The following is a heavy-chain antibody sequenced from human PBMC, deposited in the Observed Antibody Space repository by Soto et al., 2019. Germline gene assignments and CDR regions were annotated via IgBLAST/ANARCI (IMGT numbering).Heavy chain of an antibody. CDR3: AKDRQLGGWEYYYYGIDA. CDR1: GFTFSSYA. D-gene: IGHD3-16*01. J-gene: IGHJ6*02. Sequence: EVQLLESGGGLVQPGGSLRLSCAASGFTFSSYAMSWVRQAPGKGLEWVSAISGSGGSTYYADSVKGRFTISRDNSKNTMYLLLNRMRAEETAVYYCAKDRQLGGWEYYYYGIDAWGQGTTVTVSS. CDR2: ISGSGGST. V-gene: IGHV3-23*01.